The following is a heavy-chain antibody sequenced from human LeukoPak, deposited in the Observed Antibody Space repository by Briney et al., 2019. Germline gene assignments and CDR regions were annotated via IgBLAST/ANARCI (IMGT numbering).Heavy chain of an antibody. CDR2: IRQDGGEK. V-gene: IGHV3-7*01. J-gene: IGHJ4*02. CDR1: GFSLSRYL. D-gene: IGHD1-26*01. Sequence: PGGSLRLSCAASGFSLSRYLMSWVRQAPGKGLEWVANIRQDGGEKHYVDSVRGRFTISRDNAKNSLYLQMNSLRDEDTALYYCARDLYSGSYYTSSAFDYWGQGTLVTVSS. CDR3: ARDLYSGSYYTSSAFDY.